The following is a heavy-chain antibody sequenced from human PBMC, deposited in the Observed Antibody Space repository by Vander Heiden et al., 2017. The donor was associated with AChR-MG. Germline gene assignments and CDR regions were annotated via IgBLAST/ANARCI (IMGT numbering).Heavy chain of an antibody. CDR1: GLTFRNFW. CDR3: SAGDAFDI. V-gene: IGHV3-7*01. CDR2: INQDGSQR. J-gene: IGHJ3*02. Sequence: VESGGGLVQPGGSLRLSCAASGLTFRNFWMSWVRQAPETGLEWVGNINQDGSQRFYAASVRGRFTIFRDNAKNSVYLQMNSLRLEDTAVYFCSAGDAFDISGRGTMVTVSS.